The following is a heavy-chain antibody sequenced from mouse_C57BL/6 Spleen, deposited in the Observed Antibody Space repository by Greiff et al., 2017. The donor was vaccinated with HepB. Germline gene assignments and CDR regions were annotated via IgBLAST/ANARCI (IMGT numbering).Heavy chain of an antibody. V-gene: IGHV1-15*01. CDR1: GYTFTDYE. D-gene: IGHD2-1*01. Sequence: QVHVKQSGAELVRPGASVTLSCKASGYTFTDYEMHWVKQTPVHGLEWIGAIDPETGGTAYNQKFKGKAILTADKSSSTAYMELRSLTSEDSAVYYCTRSGGNYLYYFDYWGQGTTLTVSS. CDR3: TRSGGNYLYYFDY. CDR2: IDPETGGT. J-gene: IGHJ2*01.